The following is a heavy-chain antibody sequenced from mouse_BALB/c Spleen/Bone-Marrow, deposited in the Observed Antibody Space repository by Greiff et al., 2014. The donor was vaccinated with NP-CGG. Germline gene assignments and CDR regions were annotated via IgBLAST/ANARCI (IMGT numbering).Heavy chain of an antibody. D-gene: IGHD2-3*01. CDR3: TRHGGYYPYYYAMDY. Sequence: EVKLMESGGGLVKPGGSLKLSCAASGFALSSYDMSWARQTPEKRLEWVAYISHGGGTTYYSDTVKGRFTISRDNAKNTLYLQMSSLKSEDTAIYYCTRHGGYYPYYYAMDYWGQGTSVTVSS. CDR1: GFALSSYD. J-gene: IGHJ4*01. V-gene: IGHV5-12-1*01. CDR2: ISHGGGTT.